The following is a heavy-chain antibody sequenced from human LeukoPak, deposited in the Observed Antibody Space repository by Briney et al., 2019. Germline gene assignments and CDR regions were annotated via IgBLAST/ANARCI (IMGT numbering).Heavy chain of an antibody. CDR1: GFTFSSYG. V-gene: IGHV3-30*18. CDR2: ISYDGSNK. CDR3: AKGKQQWLVYNWSDP. J-gene: IGHJ5*02. Sequence: GGSLRLSCAASGFTFSSYGMHWVRQAPGKGLEWVAVISYDGSNKYYADSVKGRFTISRDNSKNTLYLQMNSLRAEDTAVYYCAKGKQQWLVYNWSDPWGQGTLVTVSS. D-gene: IGHD6-19*01.